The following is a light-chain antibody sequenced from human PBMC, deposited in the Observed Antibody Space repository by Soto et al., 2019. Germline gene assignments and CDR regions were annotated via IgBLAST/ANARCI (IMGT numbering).Light chain of an antibody. Sequence: EIVMTQSPATLSVSPGERATLSCRASQSVSGNLAWYQQKPGQAPRLLIYAASTRATGIPARVSGSGSGTELTLTISSLQSEDFAVYYCQQYNIWPPITFGPGTKGDIK. J-gene: IGKJ3*01. CDR1: QSVSGN. CDR2: AAS. CDR3: QQYNIWPPIT. V-gene: IGKV3-15*01.